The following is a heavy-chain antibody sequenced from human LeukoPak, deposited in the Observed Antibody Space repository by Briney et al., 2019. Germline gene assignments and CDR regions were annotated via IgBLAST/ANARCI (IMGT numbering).Heavy chain of an antibody. CDR1: GYTFTSYG. J-gene: IGHJ4*02. Sequence: ASVKVSCKASGYTFTSYGISWVRQAPGQGLEWMGWISAYNGNTNYAQKLQGRVTMTTDTSTSTAYMELRSLRSDDTAVYYCAGGWDYDFWSGYPKPLDYWGQGTLVTVSS. CDR3: AGGWDYDFWSGYPKPLDY. D-gene: IGHD3-3*01. CDR2: ISAYNGNT. V-gene: IGHV1-18*01.